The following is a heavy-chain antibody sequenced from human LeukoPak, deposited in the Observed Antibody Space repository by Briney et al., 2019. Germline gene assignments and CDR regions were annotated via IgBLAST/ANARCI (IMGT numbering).Heavy chain of an antibody. D-gene: IGHD6-19*01. V-gene: IGHV4-59*08. CDR2: IYYSGST. CDR1: GGSFSGYY. CDR3: ARSRSSGWYHYYYGMDV. Sequence: PSETLSLTCAVYGGSFSGYYWSWIRQPPGKGLEWIGYIYYSGSTNYNPSLKSRVTISVDTSKNQFSLKLSSVTAADTAVYYCARSRSSGWYHYYYGMDVWGQGTTVTVSS. J-gene: IGHJ6*02.